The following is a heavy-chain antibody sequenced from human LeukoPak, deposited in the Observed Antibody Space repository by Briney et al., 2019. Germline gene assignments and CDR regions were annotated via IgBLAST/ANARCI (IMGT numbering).Heavy chain of an antibody. V-gene: IGHV3-7*03. Sequence: PGGSLRLSCAASGFTFSSYWMSWVRQAPGKGLEWVANIKQDGSEKYYVDSVRGRFTISRDNAKNSLYLQMNSLRVEDTAVYYCARAYDILTGWLDCWGQGTLVIVSS. CDR3: ARAYDILTGWLDC. J-gene: IGHJ4*02. CDR1: GFTFSSYW. D-gene: IGHD3-9*01. CDR2: IKQDGSEK.